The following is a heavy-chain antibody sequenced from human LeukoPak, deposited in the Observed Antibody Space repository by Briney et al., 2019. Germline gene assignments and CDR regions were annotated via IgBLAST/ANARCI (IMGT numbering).Heavy chain of an antibody. D-gene: IGHD4-11*01. CDR1: GYTFTGYY. CDR3: ARRKTRGPLDY. V-gene: IGHV1-2*02. Sequence: GASVKVSCKASGYTFTGYYMHWVRQAPGQGLDWMGWINPNSGATTYAQNFQGRVTLTRDTSVRTVYMELSSLRSDDTAVYFCARRKTRGPLDYWGHGTLVTVSS. J-gene: IGHJ4*01. CDR2: INPNSGAT.